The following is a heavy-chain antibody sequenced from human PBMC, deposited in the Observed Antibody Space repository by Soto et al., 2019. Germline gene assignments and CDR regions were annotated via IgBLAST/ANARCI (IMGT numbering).Heavy chain of an antibody. CDR1: GYTFSSYH. Sequence: ASVKVSCKASGYTFSSYHINWVRQAPGQGLEWMGWISGYSGNTKYAQKLQGRVTMTTDTSTNTGYMELRSLRSDDTAVYHCARDIYGHVDAFDLWGQGTMVTVSS. V-gene: IGHV1-18*01. J-gene: IGHJ3*01. CDR3: ARDIYGHVDAFDL. D-gene: IGHD3-10*01. CDR2: ISGYSGNT.